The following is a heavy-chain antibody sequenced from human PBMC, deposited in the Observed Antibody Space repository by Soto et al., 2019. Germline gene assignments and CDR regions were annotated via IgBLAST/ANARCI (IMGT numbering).Heavy chain of an antibody. J-gene: IGHJ5*02. Sequence: QVQLQESGPGLVKPSETLSLTCTVSGGSISSYYWSWIRQPPGKGLEWIGYIYYSGSTNYNPSLTSRVTISVDTSKNQFSLKLSSVTAADAAVYYCAGYVSGSSVWFDPWGQGTLVTVSS. V-gene: IGHV4-59*01. CDR1: GGSISSYY. CDR2: IYYSGST. CDR3: AGYVSGSSVWFDP. D-gene: IGHD3-10*01.